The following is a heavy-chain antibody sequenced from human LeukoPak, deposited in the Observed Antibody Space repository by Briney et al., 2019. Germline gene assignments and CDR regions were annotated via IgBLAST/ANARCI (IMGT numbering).Heavy chain of an antibody. CDR3: ARDRRSMLLWFGELLNYYYYGMDV. Sequence: ASVKVSCKASGYTFTSYGISWVRQAPGQGLEWMGWISAYNGNTNYAQKLQGRVTMTTDTPTSTAYMELRSLRSDDTAVYYCARDRRSMLLWFGELLNYYYYGMDVWGKGTTVTVSS. D-gene: IGHD3-10*01. CDR1: GYTFTSYG. CDR2: ISAYNGNT. V-gene: IGHV1-18*01. J-gene: IGHJ6*04.